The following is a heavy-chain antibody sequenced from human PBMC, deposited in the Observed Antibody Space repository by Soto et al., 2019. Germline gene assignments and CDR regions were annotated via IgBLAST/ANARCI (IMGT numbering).Heavy chain of an antibody. CDR3: ARLLYYYDSSGYPFDP. V-gene: IGHV4-59*01. D-gene: IGHD3-22*01. CDR1: GGSISSYD. J-gene: IGHJ5*02. Sequence: PSETLALSCTVSGGSISSYDWSGIRQPPGKGLEWIGYIYYSGSTNYNPSLKSRVTISVDTSKNQFSLKLSSVTAADTAVYYCARLLYYYDSSGYPFDPWGQGTLVTVTS. CDR2: IYYSGST.